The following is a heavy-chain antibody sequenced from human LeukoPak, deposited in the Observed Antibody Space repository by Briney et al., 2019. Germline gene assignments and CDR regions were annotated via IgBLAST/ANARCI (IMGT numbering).Heavy chain of an antibody. D-gene: IGHD6-6*01. CDR1: GGSFSGYY. Sequence: SETLSLTCAVYGGSFSGYYWSWIRQPPGKGLEWIGEINHSGSTNYNPSLKSRVTISVDTSKNQFSLKLSSVTAADTAVYYCASGEYSSSSDYWGQGTLVTVSS. J-gene: IGHJ4*02. V-gene: IGHV4-34*01. CDR3: ASGEYSSSSDY. CDR2: INHSGST.